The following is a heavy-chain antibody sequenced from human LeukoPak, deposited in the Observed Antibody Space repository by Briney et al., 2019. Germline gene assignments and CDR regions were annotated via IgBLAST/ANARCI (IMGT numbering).Heavy chain of an antibody. V-gene: IGHV3-23*01. J-gene: IGHJ4*02. CDR2: ISGSGGST. D-gene: IGHD2-2*01. CDR1: GFTFSSYA. Sequence: GGSLRLSCAASGFTFSSYAMSWVRQAPGKGLEWVSAISGSGGSTYYADSVKGRFPISRDNSKNTLYLQMNSLRAEDTAVYYCAKAGCSSTSCYWDYWGQGTLVTVSS. CDR3: AKAGCSSTSCYWDY.